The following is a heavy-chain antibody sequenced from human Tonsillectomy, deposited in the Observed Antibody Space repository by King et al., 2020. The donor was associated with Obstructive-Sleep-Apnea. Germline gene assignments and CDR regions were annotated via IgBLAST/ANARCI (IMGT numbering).Heavy chain of an antibody. CDR2: VSGSGDST. Sequence: VQLVESGGGLVQPGGSLRLSCAVSGFTFSSYAMSWVRQAPGKGLEWVSGVSGSGDSTHYADSGKGRFTISRDNSKNTLYLQMNSLRAEDTAVYYCAKSIITMIRGVIIEGYYFEYWGQGTLVTVSS. CDR3: AKSIITMIRGVIIEGYYFEY. D-gene: IGHD3-10*01. CDR1: GFTFSSYA. J-gene: IGHJ4*02. V-gene: IGHV3-23*04.